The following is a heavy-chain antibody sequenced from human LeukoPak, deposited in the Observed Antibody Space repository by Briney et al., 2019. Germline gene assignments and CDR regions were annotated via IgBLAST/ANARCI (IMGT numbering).Heavy chain of an antibody. CDR3: ARGLGRYYDNSGYYPYDAFDI. V-gene: IGHV1-69*06. CDR2: IIPIFDTA. D-gene: IGHD3-22*01. CDR1: GYTFTDNY. J-gene: IGHJ3*02. Sequence: ASVKVSCKASGYTFTDNYMHWVRQAPGQGLEWMGGIIPIFDTANYAQKFQGRVTITADKSTSTAYMELSSLRSEDTAVYYCARGLGRYYDNSGYYPYDAFDIWGQGTMVTVSS.